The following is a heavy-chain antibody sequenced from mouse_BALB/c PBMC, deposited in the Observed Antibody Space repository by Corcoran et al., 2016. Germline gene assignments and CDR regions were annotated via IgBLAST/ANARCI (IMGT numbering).Heavy chain of an antibody. V-gene: IGHV14-3*02. CDR2: IDPANGNT. CDR3: ARWDWYFDV. Sequence: EVQLQQSGAELVKPGASVKLSCTASGFNIKDTYMHWVKQRPEQGREWIGRIDPANGNTKYDPKFQGKATKTADTSSNKAYLQLSSLTSEDTAVYYCARWDWYFDVWGAWTTVTVSS. CDR1: GFNIKDTY. J-gene: IGHJ1*01.